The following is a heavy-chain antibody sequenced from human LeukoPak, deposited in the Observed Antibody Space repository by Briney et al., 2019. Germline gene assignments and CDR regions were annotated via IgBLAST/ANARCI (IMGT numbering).Heavy chain of an antibody. CDR1: GGSISSYY. V-gene: IGHV4-4*07. D-gene: IGHD3-22*01. Sequence: RASETPSLTCTVSGGSISSYYWSWIRQPAGKGLEWIGRIYTSGSTNYNPSLKSRVTISVDTSKNQFSLKLSSVTAADTAVYYCARSYYYDSSGYLIGGYYFDYWGQGTLVTVSS. CDR2: IYTSGST. J-gene: IGHJ4*02. CDR3: ARSYYYDSSGYLIGGYYFDY.